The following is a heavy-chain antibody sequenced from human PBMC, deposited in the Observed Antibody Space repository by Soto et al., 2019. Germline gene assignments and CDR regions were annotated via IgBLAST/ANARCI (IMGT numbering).Heavy chain of an antibody. D-gene: IGHD6-6*01. CDR2: IYYSGST. CDR1: DGSISSSSYY. Sequence: SETLSHTCTVSDGSISSSSYYWGWIRQPPGKGLEWIGSIYYSGSTYYNPSLKSRVTISVDTSKNQFSLKLSSVTAADTAVYYCARLRASSSSSVLKGYFDYWGQGTLVTVSS. J-gene: IGHJ4*02. V-gene: IGHV4-39*01. CDR3: ARLRASSSSSVLKGYFDY.